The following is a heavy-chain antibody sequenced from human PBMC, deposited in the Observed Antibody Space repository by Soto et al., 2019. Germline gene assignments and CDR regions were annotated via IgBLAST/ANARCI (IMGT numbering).Heavy chain of an antibody. J-gene: IGHJ4*02. V-gene: IGHV1-3*01. CDR1: GDTFTSYA. CDR3: AMGGLAAAAAVNFDY. Sequence: ASVKVSCKASGDTFTSYAMHWVRQAPGQRLEWMGWINAGNGNTKYSQKFQGRVTITRDTSASTAYMELSSLRSEGTAVYYCAMGGLAAAAAVNFDYWGQGTLVTVSS. D-gene: IGHD6-13*01. CDR2: INAGNGNT.